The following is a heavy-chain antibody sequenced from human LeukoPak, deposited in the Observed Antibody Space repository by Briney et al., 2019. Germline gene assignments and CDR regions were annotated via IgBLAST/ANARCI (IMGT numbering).Heavy chain of an antibody. Sequence: GWSLRLSCAASGFIVSSNYMSWVHQAPGKGLEWVSVIYSGGSTYYADSVKGRFTISRDNSKNTLYLQMNSLRAEDTAVYYCARGRPYWYFDLWGRGTLVTVSS. J-gene: IGHJ2*01. CDR1: GFIVSSNY. CDR2: IYSGGST. CDR3: ARGRPYWYFDL. V-gene: IGHV3-53*01.